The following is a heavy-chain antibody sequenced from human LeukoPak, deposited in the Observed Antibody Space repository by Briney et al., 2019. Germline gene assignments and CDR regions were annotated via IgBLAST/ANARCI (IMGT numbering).Heavy chain of an antibody. CDR2: MHHSGAT. V-gene: IGHV4-34*01. D-gene: IGHD2/OR15-2a*01. Sequence: SETLSLTCAVSGGSFSGFYWGWIRQPPGKGLEWIGEMHHSGATSYKPSLKSRVTISGGTSKNQFSLNLNSVTAADTAVYYCARGILGYYYFDLWGRGTLVTVSS. CDR1: GGSFSGFY. CDR3: ARGILGYYYFDL. J-gene: IGHJ2*01.